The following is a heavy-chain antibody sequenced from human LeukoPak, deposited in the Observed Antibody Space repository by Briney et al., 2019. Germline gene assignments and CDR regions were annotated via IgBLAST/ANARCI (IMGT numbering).Heavy chain of an antibody. CDR2: VYYSGST. Sequence: SQTLSLTWTVSGGSISSGGYYWSWIRQHPGKGLEWIGYVYYSGSTYYNPSLKSRVTISVDASKNQFSLKLSSVTAADTAVYYCASRSYYYDSSGYSPDFDYWGQGTLVTVSS. D-gene: IGHD3-22*01. V-gene: IGHV4-31*02. J-gene: IGHJ4*02. CDR1: GGSISSGGYY. CDR3: ASRSYYYDSSGYSPDFDY.